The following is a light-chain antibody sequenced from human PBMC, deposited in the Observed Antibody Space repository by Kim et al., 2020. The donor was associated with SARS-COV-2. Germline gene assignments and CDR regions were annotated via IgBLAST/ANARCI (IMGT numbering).Light chain of an antibody. V-gene: IGLV3-1*01. CDR3: QAWDSSTVV. CDR2: QDS. J-gene: IGLJ2*01. Sequence: SVSPGQTASIPCSGDKLGDKYACWYQQKPGQSPVLVIYQDSKWPSGIPERFSGSNSGNTATLTISGTQAMDEADYYCQAWDSSTVVFGGGTQLTVL. CDR1: KLGDKY.